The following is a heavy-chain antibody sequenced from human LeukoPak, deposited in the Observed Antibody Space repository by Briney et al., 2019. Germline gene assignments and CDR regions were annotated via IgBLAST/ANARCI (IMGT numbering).Heavy chain of an antibody. V-gene: IGHV3-21*01. D-gene: IGHD3-22*01. CDR2: ISSSSSYI. J-gene: IGHJ4*02. CDR1: GFTFSSYS. Sequence: GGSLRLSCAASGFTFSSYSMNWVRQAPGKGLEWVSSISSSSSYIYYADSVKGRFTISRDNAKNSLYLQMNSLRAEDTAVYYCARDRSSGYPADFDYWGQGTLVTVSS. CDR3: ARDRSSGYPADFDY.